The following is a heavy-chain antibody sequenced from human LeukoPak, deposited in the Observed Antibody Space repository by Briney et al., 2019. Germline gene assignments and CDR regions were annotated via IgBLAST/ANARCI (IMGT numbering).Heavy chain of an antibody. CDR3: ARKVMAAAGSDYYAFDI. D-gene: IGHD6-13*01. CDR1: GDSINSHTYY. Sequence: PSETLSLTCTVSGDSINSHTYYWAWIRQPPGKGLEWIGSVYYSGSTDYNPSLLSRVTISIDTSMNQFSLKLTSVTAADTAVYYCARKVMAAAGSDYYAFDIWGQGTMVTVSS. CDR2: VYYSGST. V-gene: IGHV4-39*07. J-gene: IGHJ3*02.